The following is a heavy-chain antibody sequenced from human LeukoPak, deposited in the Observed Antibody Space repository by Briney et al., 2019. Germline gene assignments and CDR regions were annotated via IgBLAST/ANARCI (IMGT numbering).Heavy chain of an antibody. D-gene: IGHD4-11*01. V-gene: IGHV1-24*01. CDR2: FDPEDGET. CDR1: GYTLTELS. Sequence: GASVKVSCKVSGYTLTELSMHWVRQAPGKGLEWMGGFDPEDGETIYAQKFQGRVTITADESTSTAYMELSSLRSEDTAVYYCASKGPNPDYYYYYYMDVWGKGTTVTVSS. J-gene: IGHJ6*03. CDR3: ASKGPNPDYYYYYYMDV.